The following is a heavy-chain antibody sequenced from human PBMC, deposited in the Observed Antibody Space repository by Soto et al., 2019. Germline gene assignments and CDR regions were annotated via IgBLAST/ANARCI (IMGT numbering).Heavy chain of an antibody. CDR1: GFTFSSYA. Sequence: EVQLLESGGGLVQPGGSPRLSCAASGFTFSSYAMSWVRQAPGKGLEWVSAISGSGGSTYYADSVKGRFTISRDNSKNTLYLQMNSLRAEDTAVYYCAKGPEYSSSHRWFDPWGQGTLVTVSS. CDR3: AKGPEYSSSHRWFDP. CDR2: ISGSGGST. J-gene: IGHJ5*02. V-gene: IGHV3-23*01. D-gene: IGHD6-6*01.